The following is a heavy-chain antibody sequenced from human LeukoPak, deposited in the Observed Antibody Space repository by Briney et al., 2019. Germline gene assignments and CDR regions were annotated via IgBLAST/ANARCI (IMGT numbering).Heavy chain of an antibody. Sequence: GASVKVSCKASGGTFSSYAISWVRQAPGQGLEWMGRIIPILGIANYAQKFQGRVTITADKSTSTAHMELSSLRSEDTAVYYCATIWYSSSWAEYFQHWGQGTLVTVSS. CDR3: ATIWYSSSWAEYFQH. CDR2: IIPILGIA. CDR1: GGTFSSYA. D-gene: IGHD6-13*01. J-gene: IGHJ1*01. V-gene: IGHV1-69*04.